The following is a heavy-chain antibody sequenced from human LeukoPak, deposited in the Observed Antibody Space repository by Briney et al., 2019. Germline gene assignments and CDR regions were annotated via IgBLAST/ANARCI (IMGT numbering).Heavy chain of an antibody. CDR2: IYYSGST. CDR3: ASAGGYCSGGDCYYWYFDL. D-gene: IGHD2-15*01. Sequence: PSETLSLTSTVSGGSISSYYWSWIRQPPGKGLEWIGYIYYSGSTNYNPSLKSRVTISVDTSKSQFSLKLSSVTAADTAVYYCASAGGYCSGGDCYYWYFDLWGRGTLVTVSS. J-gene: IGHJ2*01. V-gene: IGHV4-59*01. CDR1: GGSISSYY.